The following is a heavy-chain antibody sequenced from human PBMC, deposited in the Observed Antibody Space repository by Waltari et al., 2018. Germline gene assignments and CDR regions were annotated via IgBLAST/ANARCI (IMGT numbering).Heavy chain of an antibody. CDR3: ARAHDFWYYGMDV. CDR2: IYYSGST. J-gene: IGHJ6*02. Sequence: QVQLQESGPGLVKPSETLSLTCTVSGGSISSHYWSWIRQPPGKGLEWIGYIYYSGSTNYNPSLKSRVTISVDTSKNQFSLKLSSVTAADTAVYYCARAHDFWYYGMDVWGQGTTVTVSS. D-gene: IGHD3-3*01. CDR1: GGSISSHY. V-gene: IGHV4-59*11.